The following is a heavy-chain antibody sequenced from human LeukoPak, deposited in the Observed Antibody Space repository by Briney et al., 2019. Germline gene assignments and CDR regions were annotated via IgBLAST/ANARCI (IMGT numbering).Heavy chain of an antibody. J-gene: IGHJ4*02. CDR3: AKDITGKDPSQFDY. Sequence: GGSLRLSCAASGFTFDDYAMLWVRQAPGKGLEWVSLISGDGGSTYYADSVKGRFTISRDNSKNSLYLQMNSLRTEDTALYYCAKDITGKDPSQFDYWGQGTSDPVSS. CDR1: GFTFDDYA. V-gene: IGHV3-43*02. CDR2: ISGDGGST. D-gene: IGHD1-20*01.